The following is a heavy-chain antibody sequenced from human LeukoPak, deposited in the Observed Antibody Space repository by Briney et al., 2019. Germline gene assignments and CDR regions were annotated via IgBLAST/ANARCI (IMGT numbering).Heavy chain of an antibody. Sequence: GASVKVSCKASGYTFTSYGISWVRQAPGQGLEWMGWISAYNGNTNYGQKLQGRVTMTTDTSTSTAYMELRSLRSDDTAVYYCARDLRYYDSSGYLSIDYWGQGTLVTVSS. D-gene: IGHD3-22*01. CDR1: GYTFTSYG. J-gene: IGHJ4*02. V-gene: IGHV1-18*01. CDR3: ARDLRYYDSSGYLSIDY. CDR2: ISAYNGNT.